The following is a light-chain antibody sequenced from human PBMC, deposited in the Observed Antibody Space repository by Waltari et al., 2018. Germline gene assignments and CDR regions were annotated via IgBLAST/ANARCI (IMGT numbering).Light chain of an antibody. J-gene: IGLJ2*01. V-gene: IGLV2-14*01. CDR2: DVS. Sequence: QSALTQPASLSGSPGQSVTIFCAATSSDVGCYNSVSWYQEHPGQAPRVIIYDVSDRPSGVSDRFSGSKSGNTASLTISGLQAEDEADYYCSSQSSNDVVLFGGGTKLTVL. CDR1: SSDVGCYNS. CDR3: SSQSSNDVVL.